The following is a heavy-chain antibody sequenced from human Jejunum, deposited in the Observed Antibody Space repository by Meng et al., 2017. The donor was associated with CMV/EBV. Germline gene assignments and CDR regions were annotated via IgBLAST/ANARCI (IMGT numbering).Heavy chain of an antibody. CDR1: GGSIGSGDYY. Sequence: QVLLQESGQGLVKPSQTLSLTCSVSGGSIGSGDYYWSWIRQPPGKGLEWIGYIHDTGGTSHNPSLKSRVDISLGTSKNQFSLTLNSVTAEDTAVYFCARGSIFVSFDSWGQGTLVTVSS. D-gene: IGHD3-3*01. V-gene: IGHV4-30-4*08. CDR3: ARGSIFVSFDS. CDR2: IHDTGGT. J-gene: IGHJ4*02.